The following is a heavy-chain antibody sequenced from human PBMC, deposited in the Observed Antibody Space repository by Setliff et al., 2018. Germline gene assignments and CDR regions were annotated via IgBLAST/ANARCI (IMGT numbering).Heavy chain of an antibody. CDR3: ARINFYVSSGYYYAPEL. Sequence: GASVKVSCKASGYTFTNYGITWVRQAPGRGLEWMGWINNYSFKTTYAQKFLDRVTITTDTSATTAYMELGSLRSDDTAVYYCARINFYVSSGYYYAPELWGQGTQVTVSS. J-gene: IGHJ4*02. V-gene: IGHV1-18*01. CDR2: INNYSFKT. CDR1: GYTFTNYG. D-gene: IGHD3-22*01.